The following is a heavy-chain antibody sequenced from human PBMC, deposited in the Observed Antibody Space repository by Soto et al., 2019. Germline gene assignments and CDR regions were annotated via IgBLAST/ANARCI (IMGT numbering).Heavy chain of an antibody. J-gene: IGHJ4*02. CDR2: VYYRGRR. V-gene: IGHV4-39*01. D-gene: IGHD4-17*01. CDR1: GGSVTHSSYY. CDR3: VSQRTTVPTQAYFDY. Sequence: ASETLSLTCTVSGGSVTHSSYYWGWFRQSPGKGLEWIGSVYYRGRRYSKSSVHRRVTISVDTSKNRFSLSLNSVTASDTAVYFCVSQRTTVPTQAYFDYWGPGARVTVSS.